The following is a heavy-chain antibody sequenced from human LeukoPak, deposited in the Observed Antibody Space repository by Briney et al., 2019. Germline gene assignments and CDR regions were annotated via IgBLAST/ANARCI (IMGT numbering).Heavy chain of an antibody. CDR2: INHSGST. D-gene: IGHD3-22*01. CDR3: ARAGSYYYDSRGHTEHDY. V-gene: IGHV4-34*01. CDR1: GGSFSGYY. Sequence: SSETLSLTCAVYGGSFSGYYWSWIRQPPGKGLEWIGEINHSGSTNYNPSLKSRVTISVDTSKNQFSLKLSSVTAADTAVYYCARAGSYYYDSRGHTEHDYWGQGTLVTVSS. J-gene: IGHJ4*02.